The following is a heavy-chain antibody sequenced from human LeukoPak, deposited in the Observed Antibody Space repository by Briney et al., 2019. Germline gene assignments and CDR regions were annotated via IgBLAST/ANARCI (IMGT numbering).Heavy chain of an antibody. CDR3: ARDEAYYYDSNGSLLDY. Sequence: GGSLRLSCAASGFTFNTYWMHWVRHAPGKGLVWVSRITSDGSSTTYADSVKGRFTISRDNAKNTLHLQMNSLRAEDTAVHYCARDEAYYYDSNGSLLDYWGQGTLVTVSS. J-gene: IGHJ4*02. CDR2: ITSDGSST. V-gene: IGHV3-74*01. CDR1: GFTFNTYW. D-gene: IGHD3-22*01.